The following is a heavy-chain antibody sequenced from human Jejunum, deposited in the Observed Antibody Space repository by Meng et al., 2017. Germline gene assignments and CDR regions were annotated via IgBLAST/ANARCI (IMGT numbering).Heavy chain of an antibody. V-gene: IGHV4-31*03. J-gene: IGHJ4*02. Sequence: QVQLQESGPGLVTPSQTLSLTCTVSGDSISSGGHYWSWIRQHPGKGLEWIGYIYYTGSAYYNPSLESRVTLSVDTSNNQFSLRLNSVTAADTAVYYCAREGQLMLVLVDYWGQGTLVTVSS. CDR1: GDSISSGGHY. CDR3: AREGQLMLVLVDY. D-gene: IGHD2-2*01. CDR2: IYYTGSA.